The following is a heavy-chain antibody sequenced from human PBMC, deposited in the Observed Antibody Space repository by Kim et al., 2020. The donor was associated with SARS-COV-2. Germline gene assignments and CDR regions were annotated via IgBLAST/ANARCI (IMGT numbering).Heavy chain of an antibody. CDR3: ARDRTAFDY. Sequence: GGSLRLSCAVSGLTFITTDMHWVRQAPGKGLEWIAYISRSGSAIVYADSVKGRFTISRDEAKNSIFLQMNSLRDEDTAVYYCARDRTAFDYWGQGTLVTVSS. J-gene: IGHJ4*02. CDR2: ISRSGSAI. D-gene: IGHD1-1*01. CDR1: GLTFITTD. V-gene: IGHV3-48*02.